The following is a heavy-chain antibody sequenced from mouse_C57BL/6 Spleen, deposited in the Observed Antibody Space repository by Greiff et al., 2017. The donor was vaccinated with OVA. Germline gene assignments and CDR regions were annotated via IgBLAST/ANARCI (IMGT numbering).Heavy chain of an antibody. CDR1: GYAFTNYL. V-gene: IGHV1-54*01. Sequence: QVQLQQSGAELVRPGTSVKVSCKASGYAFTNYLIEWVKQRPGQGLEWIGVINPGSGGTNYNEKFKGKATLTADKSSSTAYMQLSSLTSEDSAVYFCARGVGKGYYFDYWGQGTTLTVSS. CDR3: ARGVGKGYYFDY. CDR2: INPGSGGT. D-gene: IGHD1-1*01. J-gene: IGHJ2*01.